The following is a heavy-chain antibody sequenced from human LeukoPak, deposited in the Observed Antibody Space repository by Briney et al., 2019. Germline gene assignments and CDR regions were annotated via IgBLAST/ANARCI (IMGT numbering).Heavy chain of an antibody. CDR1: GFTFSSYS. D-gene: IGHD3-10*01. V-gene: IGHV3-21*01. J-gene: IGHJ4*02. Sequence: GGSLRLSCAASGFTFSSYSMNWVRQAPGKGLEWVSSISSSSSYIYYADSVKGRFTISRDNAKNSLYLQMNSLRAEDTAVYYCARDKVPHYYGSGSYYKLDYWGQGTLVTVSS. CDR2: ISSSSSYI. CDR3: ARDKVPHYYGSGSYYKLDY.